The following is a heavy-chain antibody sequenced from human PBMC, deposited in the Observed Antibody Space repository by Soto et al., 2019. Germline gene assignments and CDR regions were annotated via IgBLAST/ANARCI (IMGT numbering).Heavy chain of an antibody. D-gene: IGHD2-21*01. CDR2: ISPKNGYR. CDR3: ATSYYSGFDH. J-gene: IGHJ5*02. Sequence: QPQLVQSGDEVREPGASVKLSCKASGYSFSTYDISWLRQAPGKGLEWMGVISPKNGYRNFAWKFLDRVIMTTDTSTNKAYMLLERLRYYDAAIYYCATSYYSGFDHGGHGTMVIIAS. V-gene: IGHV1-18*04. CDR1: GYSFSTYD.